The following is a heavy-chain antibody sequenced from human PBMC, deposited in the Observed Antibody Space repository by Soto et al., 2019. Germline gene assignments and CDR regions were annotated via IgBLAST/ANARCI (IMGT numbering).Heavy chain of an antibody. CDR2: ISWNSGRI. Sequence: DVQLVESGGDLVQPGRSLRLSCAASGFTFDDYAMHWVRQAPGKGLEWISGISWNSGRIGYADSVKGRFTISRDNAKNSLYLQMSSLRAKDTALYYCAKSHCSGGSCYSVPFDYWGQGTLVTVSS. CDR1: GFTFDDYA. CDR3: AKSHCSGGSCYSVPFDY. D-gene: IGHD2-15*01. V-gene: IGHV3-9*01. J-gene: IGHJ4*02.